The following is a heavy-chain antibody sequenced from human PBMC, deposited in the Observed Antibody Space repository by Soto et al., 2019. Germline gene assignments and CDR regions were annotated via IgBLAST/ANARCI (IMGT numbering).Heavy chain of an antibody. Sequence: SETLSLTCTVTGGSISSYYWSWIRQPPGKGLEWIGYIYYSGSTNYNPSLKSRVTISVDTSKNQFSLKLSSVTAADTAVYYCERYTLIAPGALDIWGQGTIVTVSS. D-gene: IGHD3-22*01. J-gene: IGHJ3*02. CDR2: IYYSGST. V-gene: IGHV4-59*01. CDR1: GGSISSYY. CDR3: ERYTLIAPGALDI.